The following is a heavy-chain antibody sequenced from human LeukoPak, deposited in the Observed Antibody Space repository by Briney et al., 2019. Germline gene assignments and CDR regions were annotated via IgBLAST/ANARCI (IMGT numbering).Heavy chain of an antibody. CDR3: AKVDCSSTSCYTGWFDP. V-gene: IGHV3-23*01. Sequence: GGSLRLSCAASGFTFSSYAMSWVRQAPGKGLEWVSAISGSGGSTYYADSAKGRFTISRDNSKNTLYLQMNSLRAEDTAVYYCAKVDCSSTSCYTGWFDPWGQGTLVTVSS. D-gene: IGHD2-2*02. J-gene: IGHJ5*02. CDR2: ISGSGGST. CDR1: GFTFSSYA.